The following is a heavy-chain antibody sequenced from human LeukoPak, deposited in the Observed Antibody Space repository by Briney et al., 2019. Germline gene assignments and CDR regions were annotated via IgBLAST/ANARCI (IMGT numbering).Heavy chain of an antibody. CDR2: IYHSGST. CDR1: GYSISIGHY. Sequence: SETLSLTCTVSGYSISIGHYWGWIRQPPGKGLEWIGSIYHSGSTYYNPSLKSRVTLSVDKSKNQFSLKLSSVTAADTAVYYCARERELGYCSGGSCPLDYWGQGTLVTVSS. D-gene: IGHD2-15*01. V-gene: IGHV4-38-2*02. CDR3: ARERELGYCSGGSCPLDY. J-gene: IGHJ4*02.